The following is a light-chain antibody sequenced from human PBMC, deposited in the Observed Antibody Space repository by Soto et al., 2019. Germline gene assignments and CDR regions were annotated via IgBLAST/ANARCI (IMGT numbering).Light chain of an antibody. Sequence: EIVLTQSPGTLSLSPGERATLSCRASHSVSSSYLAWYQQKPGQAPRLLIYGASSRATGIPDRFSGSGSGTDFTLTISRLEPDDFAVYYCQQYGSSPPWTFGQGTKVEIK. CDR3: QQYGSSPPWT. CDR1: HSVSSSY. V-gene: IGKV3-20*01. CDR2: GAS. J-gene: IGKJ1*01.